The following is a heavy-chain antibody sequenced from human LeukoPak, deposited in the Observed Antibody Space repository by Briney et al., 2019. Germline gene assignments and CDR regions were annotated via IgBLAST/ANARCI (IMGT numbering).Heavy chain of an antibody. CDR2: ISSSSTYI. CDR1: GFSFSSYS. J-gene: IGHJ6*04. CDR3: AELGITMIGGV. V-gene: IGHV3-21*01. D-gene: IGHD3-10*02. Sequence: GGSLRLSCAASGFSFSSYSMNWVRQAPGKGLEWVSSISSSSTYIYYADSVKGRFTISRDNAKNSLYLQMNSLRAEDTAVYYCAELGITMIGGVWGKGTTVTISS.